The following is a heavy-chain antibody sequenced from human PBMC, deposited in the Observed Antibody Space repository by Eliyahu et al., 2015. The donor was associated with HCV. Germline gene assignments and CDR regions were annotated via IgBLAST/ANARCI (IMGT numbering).Heavy chain of an antibody. CDR1: GGSITXYX. CDR2: IHXSGXT. CDR3: ASGGGGIAVAGTGGWFDP. D-gene: IGHD6-19*01. V-gene: IGHV4-59*01. J-gene: IGHJ5*02. Sequence: QVQLQESGPGLVKPSETLSLTCTVSGGSITXYXWSWIRQPPGKGLEWIGYIHXSGXTNXNPXXKSRVTISVDTSKNQFALNLTSVTAADTAVYYCASGGGGIAVAGTGGWFDPWGQGTLVTVSS.